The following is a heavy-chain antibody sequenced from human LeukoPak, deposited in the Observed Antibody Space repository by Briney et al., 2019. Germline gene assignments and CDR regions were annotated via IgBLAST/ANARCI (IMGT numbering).Heavy chain of an antibody. CDR3: ARQSYYDSSGNDY. Sequence: GESLKISCRGSGYSFTSYWIGWVRQMPGKVLEWMVIIYPGDSDTRYSPSFQGQVTISADKSISTAYLQWSSLKASDTAMYYCARQSYYDSSGNDYWGQGTLVTVSS. V-gene: IGHV5-51*01. CDR1: GYSFTSYW. J-gene: IGHJ4*02. CDR2: IYPGDSDT. D-gene: IGHD3-22*01.